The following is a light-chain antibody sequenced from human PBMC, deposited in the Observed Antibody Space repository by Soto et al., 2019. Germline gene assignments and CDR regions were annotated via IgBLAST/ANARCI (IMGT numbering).Light chain of an antibody. Sequence: EIVLTQSPGTLSLSPGERATLSCRASQSVSSTYFAWYQKKPGQAPRLLLYGASSRPTGIPDRFSGSGSGTDFTLTISRLEPEDFAVYYCQQSGYSPPWTFGQGTKLEIK. CDR3: QQSGYSPPWT. CDR1: QSVSSTY. J-gene: IGKJ1*01. CDR2: GAS. V-gene: IGKV3-20*01.